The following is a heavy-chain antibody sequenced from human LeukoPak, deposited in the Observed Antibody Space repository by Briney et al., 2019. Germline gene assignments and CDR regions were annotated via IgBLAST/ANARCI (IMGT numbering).Heavy chain of an antibody. CDR2: ISHDGSNK. V-gene: IGHV3-30*18. J-gene: IGHJ4*02. CDR3: AKDLGVGDILSGYYEGFFDY. D-gene: IGHD3-9*01. CDR1: GFSFSRYG. Sequence: PGGSLRLSCAASGFSFSRYGMHWVRQAPGKGLEWVAVISHDGSNKFYADSVKGRFTISRDSSENTLYLQMNSLRPEDTAVYYCAKDLGVGDILSGYYEGFFDYWGQGTLVTVSS.